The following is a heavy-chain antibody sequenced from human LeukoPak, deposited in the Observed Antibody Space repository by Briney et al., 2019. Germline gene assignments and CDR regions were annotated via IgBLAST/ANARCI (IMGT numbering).Heavy chain of an antibody. CDR1: GGSFSGYY. V-gene: IGHV4-34*01. D-gene: IGHD6-13*01. CDR2: INHSGST. J-gene: IGHJ6*02. Sequence: SETLSLTCAVYGGSFSGYYWSWIRQPPGKGLEWIGEINHSGSTKYNPSLKGRVTISADTSKNQFSLKLISVTAADTAVYYCARQSIAAADYGMDVWGQGTTVTVSS. CDR3: ARQSIAAADYGMDV.